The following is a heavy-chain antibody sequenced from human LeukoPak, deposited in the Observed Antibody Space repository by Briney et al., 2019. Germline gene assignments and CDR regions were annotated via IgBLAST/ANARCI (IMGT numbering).Heavy chain of an antibody. V-gene: IGHV4-30-4*01. J-gene: IGHJ4*02. Sequence: SETLSLTCTVSGDSITSGDYYWSWIRQPPGKGLEWIGYIYHTGSTYYNPSLRSRLTLSIDTSKNQFSLNLNSVTAADTAVYYCARDFLWGQGTLVTVSS. CDR3: ARDFL. CDR1: GDSITSGDYY. CDR2: IYHTGST.